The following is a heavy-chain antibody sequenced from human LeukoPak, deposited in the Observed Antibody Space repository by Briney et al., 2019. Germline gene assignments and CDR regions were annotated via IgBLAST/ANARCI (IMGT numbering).Heavy chain of an antibody. Sequence: SETLSLTCAVYGGSFSGYYWSWIRQPPGKGLEWIGKINHSGSTNYNPSLKSRVTISVDTSKNQFSLKLSSVTAADTAVYYCARALWFGEFSFDYWGQGTLVTVSS. CDR2: INHSGST. CDR3: ARALWFGEFSFDY. J-gene: IGHJ4*02. CDR1: GGSFSGYY. V-gene: IGHV4-34*01. D-gene: IGHD3-10*01.